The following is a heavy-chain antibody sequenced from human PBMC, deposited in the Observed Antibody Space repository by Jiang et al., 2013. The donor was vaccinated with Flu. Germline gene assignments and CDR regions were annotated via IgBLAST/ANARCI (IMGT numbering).Heavy chain of an antibody. CDR2: ISYDGSNK. J-gene: IGHJ4*02. Sequence: SYAMHWVRQAPGKGLEWVAVISYDGSNKYYADSVKGRFTISRDNSKNTLYLQMNSLRAEDTAVYYCARAGVGVAGTFDYWGQGTLVTVSS. CDR1: SYA. V-gene: IGHV3-30-3*01. D-gene: IGHD6-19*01. CDR3: ARAGVGVAGTFDY.